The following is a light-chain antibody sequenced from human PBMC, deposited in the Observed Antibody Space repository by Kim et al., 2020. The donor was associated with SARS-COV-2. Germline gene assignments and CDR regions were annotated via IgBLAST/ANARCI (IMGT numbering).Light chain of an antibody. J-gene: IGLJ2*01. Sequence: QSALTQPASVSGSPGQSITISCTGTSSDDGGYNYVSWYQQHPGKGPKLMIYDVNKRPSGVSNRFSGSKSGNTASLTISGLQAEDEADYYCSSYTSSSTVVFGGGTQLTVL. CDR2: DVN. V-gene: IGLV2-14*01. CDR1: SSDDGGYNY. CDR3: SSYTSSSTVV.